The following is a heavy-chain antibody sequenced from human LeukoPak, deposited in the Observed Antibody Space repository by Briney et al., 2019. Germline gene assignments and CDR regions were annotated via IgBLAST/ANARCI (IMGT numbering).Heavy chain of an antibody. J-gene: IGHJ3*02. D-gene: IGHD3-22*01. V-gene: IGHV4-4*02. CDR2: IYHSGST. Sequence: SETLSLTCAVSGGSISSSNRWSWVRQPPGKGLEWIGEIYHSGSTNYNPSLKSRVTISVDKSKNQFSLKLSSVTAADTAVYYCARVYWADSSGYDAFDIWGQGTMVTVSS. CDR3: ARVYWADSSGYDAFDI. CDR1: GGSISSSNR.